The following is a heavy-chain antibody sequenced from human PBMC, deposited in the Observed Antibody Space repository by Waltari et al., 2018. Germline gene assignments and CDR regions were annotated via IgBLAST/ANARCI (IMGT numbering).Heavy chain of an antibody. CDR1: GGSFNAYY. V-gene: IGHV4-34*01. CDR2: INHVGDT. Sequence: QLQLQQWGAGLLKPSETLALTCAVYGGSFNAYYWTLNRQAPGKGLEWIGEINHVGDTNYNPSLKSRVTILIDASKNQFSLKLSSMTAADTAIYYCASRIGGITPLTGWGQGTPVIVSS. D-gene: IGHD1-26*01. J-gene: IGHJ4*02. CDR3: ASRIGGITPLTG.